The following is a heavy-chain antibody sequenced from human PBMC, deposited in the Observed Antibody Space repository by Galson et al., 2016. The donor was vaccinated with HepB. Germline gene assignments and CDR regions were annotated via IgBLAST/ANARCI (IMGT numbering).Heavy chain of an antibody. V-gene: IGHV3-11*01. D-gene: IGHD3-10*01. J-gene: IGHJ4*02. CDR1: GFTFSDYY. Sequence: LRLSCATSGFTFSDYYMNWLRQAPGKGLEWVSYISDSDSSVSYSDSVKGRFTISRDKARKPLYLQMNSLRADDTAVHYCARGSYGSGTYFHFDKWGQGTLVTVSS. CDR2: ISDSDSSV. CDR3: ARGSYGSGTYFHFDK.